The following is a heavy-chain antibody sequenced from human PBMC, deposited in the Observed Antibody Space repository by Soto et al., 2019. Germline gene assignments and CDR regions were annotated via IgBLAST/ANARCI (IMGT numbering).Heavy chain of an antibody. CDR1: GASISDSRFY. Sequence: QLQLQESGPGLVQPSETLSLTCTVSGASISDSRFYWAWIRPPPGKGLDWTASILYGGNAFYNPSLRSRVTIPLDTSRDQFSLTLRSVSAADTPVFYCARHNPGGPLDDWGQGTLVTVSS. D-gene: IGHD3-10*01. V-gene: IGHV4-39*01. CDR3: ARHNPGGPLDD. CDR2: ILYGGNA. J-gene: IGHJ4*02.